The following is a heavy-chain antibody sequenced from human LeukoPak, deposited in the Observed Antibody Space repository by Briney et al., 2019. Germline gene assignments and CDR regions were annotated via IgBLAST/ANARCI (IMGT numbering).Heavy chain of an antibody. CDR3: ARGREYYYGSGSYYNNWFDP. J-gene: IGHJ5*02. CDR2: IIPIFGTA. D-gene: IGHD3-10*01. CDR1: GGTFSSYA. Sequence: SVKASCKASGGTFSSYAISWVRQAPGQGLEWMGGIIPIFGTANYAQKFQGRVTITTDESTSTAYMELSSLRSDDTAVYYCARGREYYYGSGSYYNNWFDPWGQGTLVTVSS. V-gene: IGHV1-69*05.